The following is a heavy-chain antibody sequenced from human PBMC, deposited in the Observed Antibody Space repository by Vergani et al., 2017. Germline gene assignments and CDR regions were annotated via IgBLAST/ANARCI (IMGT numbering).Heavy chain of an antibody. CDR3: ARAYGDYAWDYYYXMDV. D-gene: IGHD4-17*01. Sequence: QVQLVQSGAEVKKPGASVKVSCKASGYTFTSYDINWVRQATGQGLEWMGWMNPNSGNTGYAQKFQGRVTMTRNTSISTAYMELSSLRSEDTAVYYCARAYGDYAWDYYYXMDVWGKGTTVTVSS. J-gene: IGHJ6*03. CDR2: MNPNSGNT. CDR1: GYTFTSYD. V-gene: IGHV1-8*01.